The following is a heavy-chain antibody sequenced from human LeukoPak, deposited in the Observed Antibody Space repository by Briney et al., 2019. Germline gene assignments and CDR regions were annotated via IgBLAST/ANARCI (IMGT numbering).Heavy chain of an antibody. D-gene: IGHD3-9*01. CDR1: GYTLTSYD. CDR3: ARGGSLTGYHGWFDP. Sequence: ASVKVSCKASGYTLTSYDINWVRQASGQGLEWMGWMDPNKGNTGYAQKFRGRVTMTRNSSINTAYLELSSLTSKDTAVYYCARGGSLTGYHGWFDPWGQGILVTVSS. CDR2: MDPNKGNT. J-gene: IGHJ5*02. V-gene: IGHV1-8*01.